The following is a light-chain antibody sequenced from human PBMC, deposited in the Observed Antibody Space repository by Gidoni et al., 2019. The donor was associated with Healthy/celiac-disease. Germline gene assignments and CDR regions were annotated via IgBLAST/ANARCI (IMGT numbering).Light chain of an antibody. CDR2: AAS. CDR1: QSISSY. CDR3: QQGYSFPLT. J-gene: IGKJ4*01. Sequence: IQMTQSPSSLSASVGDRVTITCRASQSISSYLNWYQKKPGKAPKLLSYAASSLQSGVPSRFRSSGSETDYALTISSLQPKDFTTYYCQQGYSFPLTFGGGTKVEV. V-gene: IGKV1-39*01.